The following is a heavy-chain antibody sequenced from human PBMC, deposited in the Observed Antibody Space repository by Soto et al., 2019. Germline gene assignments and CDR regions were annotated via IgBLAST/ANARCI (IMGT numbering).Heavy chain of an antibody. CDR3: AHRRIIPVADTYNWFDP. D-gene: IGHD6-19*01. V-gene: IGHV2-5*01. CDR1: GFSLSPSGVG. J-gene: IGHJ5*02. CDR2: IYWNDDK. Sequence: SGPTLVNPTQTLTLTCTFSGFSLSPSGVGVGWIRQPPGKALEWLALIYWNDDKRYSPSLKSRLTITKDTSKNQVVLTMTNMDPVDTATYYCAHRRIIPVADTYNWFDPWGQGTLVTVSA.